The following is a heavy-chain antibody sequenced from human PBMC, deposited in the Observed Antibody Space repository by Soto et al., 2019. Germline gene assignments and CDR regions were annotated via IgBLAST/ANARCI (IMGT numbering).Heavy chain of an antibody. Sequence: ESGGGLVQPGGSLRLSCAASGFTFSSYWMSWVRQAPGKGLEWVANIKQDGSEKYYVDSVKGRFTISRDNAKNSLYLQMNSLRAEDTAVYYCARESGWPYYYYGMDVWGQGTTVTVSS. D-gene: IGHD2-15*01. CDR3: ARESGWPYYYYGMDV. CDR1: GFTFSSYW. CDR2: IKQDGSEK. J-gene: IGHJ6*02. V-gene: IGHV3-7*01.